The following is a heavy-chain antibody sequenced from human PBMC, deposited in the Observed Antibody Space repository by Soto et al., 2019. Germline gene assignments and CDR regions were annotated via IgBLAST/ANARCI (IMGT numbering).Heavy chain of an antibody. Sequence: PGESLKISCKGSGYSFTSYWIGWVRQMPGKGLEWMGIIYPGDSDTRYSPSFQGQVTISADKSISTAYLQWSSLKASDTAMYYCATRVATPPYYYYYYGMDVWGQGTTVTVSS. CDR1: GYSFTSYW. CDR3: ATRVATPPYYYYYYGMDV. J-gene: IGHJ6*02. CDR2: IYPGDSDT. V-gene: IGHV5-51*01. D-gene: IGHD5-12*01.